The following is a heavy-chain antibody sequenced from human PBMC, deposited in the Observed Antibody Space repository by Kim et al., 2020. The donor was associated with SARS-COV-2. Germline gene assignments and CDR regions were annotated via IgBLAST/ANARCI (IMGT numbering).Heavy chain of an antibody. V-gene: IGHV3-23*01. J-gene: IGHJ4*02. CDR2: ISGSGVST. CDR1: GFTFSSYA. CDR3: PILHSSGFGGDY. Sequence: GGSLRLSCAASGFTFSSYAMSWVRQAPGKVLDWVSAISGSGVSTYYADSVKGRFTISRDNSKNTLFLPMNSLRAEDTAVYYCPILHSSGFGGDYWGQGTLVTVYS. D-gene: IGHD6-19*01.